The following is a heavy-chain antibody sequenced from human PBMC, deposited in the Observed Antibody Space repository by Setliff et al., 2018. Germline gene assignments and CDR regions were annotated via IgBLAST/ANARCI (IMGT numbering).Heavy chain of an antibody. CDR1: GFTFSSYA. J-gene: IGHJ4*02. V-gene: IGHV3-7*03. CDR3: VNSYRGYDDYPDY. D-gene: IGHD3-16*02. Sequence: PGGSLRLSCAASGFTFSSYAMHWVRQAPGKGLEWVANINQDGSVKYYVDSVKGRFTISRDNAKNSVYLQMNSLRAEDTAVYYCVNSYRGYDDYPDYWGQGTLVTVSS. CDR2: INQDGSVK.